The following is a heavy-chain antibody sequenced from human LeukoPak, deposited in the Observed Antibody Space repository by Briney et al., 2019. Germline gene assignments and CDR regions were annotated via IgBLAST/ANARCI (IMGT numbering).Heavy chain of an antibody. CDR3: ASGRLSYYYGSGSYFPSRSPYFDY. CDR2: ISGTSSYI. D-gene: IGHD3-10*01. Sequence: GGSLRLSCAASGFTFSTYSMNWVRQAPGKGLEWVSSISGTSSYIYYADSVKGRFTISRDNAKNSLYLQMNSLRAEDTAVYYCASGRLSYYYGSGSYFPSRSPYFDYWGQGTLVTVSS. J-gene: IGHJ4*02. CDR1: GFTFSTYS. V-gene: IGHV3-21*01.